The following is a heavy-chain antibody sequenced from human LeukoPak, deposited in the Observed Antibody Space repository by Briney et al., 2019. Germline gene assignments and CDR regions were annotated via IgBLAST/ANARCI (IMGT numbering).Heavy chain of an antibody. J-gene: IGHJ4*02. Sequence: SETLSLTCAVSGGSISSNSYYWGWIRQPPGKGLEWIGSIYYSGSTYYNPSLKSRVTISVDTSKNQFSLKLSSVTAADTAVYYCARGGSGSYPTDYWGQGTLVTVSS. D-gene: IGHD3-10*01. CDR1: GGSISSNSYY. V-gene: IGHV4-39*07. CDR2: IYYSGST. CDR3: ARGGSGSYPTDY.